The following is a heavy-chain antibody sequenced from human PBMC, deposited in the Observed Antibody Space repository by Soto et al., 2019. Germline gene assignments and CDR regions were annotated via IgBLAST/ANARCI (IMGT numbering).Heavy chain of an antibody. J-gene: IGHJ4*02. CDR1: GYTLTELS. V-gene: IGHV1-24*01. CDR2: FDPEDGET. CDR3: ATALARGQIVGGASFDY. D-gene: IGHD1-26*01. Sequence: ASVKVSCKVSGYTLTELSMHWVRQAPGKGLEWMGGFDPEDGETIYAQKFQGRVTMTEDTSTDTAYMELSSLRSEDTAVYYCATALARGQIVGGASFDYWGQGTLVTVSS.